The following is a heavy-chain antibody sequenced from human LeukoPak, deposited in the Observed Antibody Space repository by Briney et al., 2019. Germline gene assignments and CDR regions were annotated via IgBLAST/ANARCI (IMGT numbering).Heavy chain of an antibody. Sequence: SETLSLTCTVSGGSISSSSYYWGWIRQPPGKGLEWIGSIYYSGSTCYNPSLKSRVTISVDTSKNQFSLKLRSVTAADTAMYYCAVGLGLYFDYWGQGTLVTVSS. D-gene: IGHD3/OR15-3a*01. CDR1: GGSISSSSYY. V-gene: IGHV4-39*01. CDR2: IYYSGST. J-gene: IGHJ4*02. CDR3: AVGLGLYFDY.